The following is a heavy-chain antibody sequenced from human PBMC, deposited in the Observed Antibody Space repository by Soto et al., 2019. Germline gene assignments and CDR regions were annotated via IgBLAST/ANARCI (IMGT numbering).Heavy chain of an antibody. Sequence: EVPLVESGGGLVKPGGSLRLSCAASGFTFSNAWMSWVRQAPGKGLEWVGRIKSKTDGGTTDYAAPVKGRFTISRDDSKNTLYLQMNSLKTEDTAVYYCTTDLIIQITLMDDYWGQGTLVTVSS. V-gene: IGHV3-15*01. J-gene: IGHJ4*02. CDR3: TTDLIIQITLMDDY. CDR1: GFTFSNAW. CDR2: IKSKTDGGTT. D-gene: IGHD2-8*01.